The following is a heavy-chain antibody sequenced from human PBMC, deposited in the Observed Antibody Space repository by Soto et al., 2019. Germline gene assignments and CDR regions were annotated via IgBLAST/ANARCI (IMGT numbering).Heavy chain of an antibody. Sequence: GGSLRLSCAASGFAFIKYWMSWVRQAPGKGLEWVANIKYDGSEKYYVDSVKGRFTISRDNAKNSLYLLMNSLRAEDTAVYYCASNGDYRFDYWGQGTLVTVSS. CDR2: IKYDGSEK. J-gene: IGHJ4*02. V-gene: IGHV3-7*01. D-gene: IGHD4-17*01. CDR1: GFAFIKYW. CDR3: ASNGDYRFDY.